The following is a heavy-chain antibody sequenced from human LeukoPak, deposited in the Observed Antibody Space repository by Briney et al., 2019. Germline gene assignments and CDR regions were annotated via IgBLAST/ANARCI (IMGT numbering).Heavy chain of an antibody. D-gene: IGHD2-15*01. CDR1: GFIFSNSW. J-gene: IGHJ4*02. CDR3: ATNAGWFRLDS. V-gene: IGHV3-7*05. CDR2: IKGDGSEK. Sequence: GGSLRLSCAASGFIFSNSWMTWVRQAPGKGLEWVANIKGDGSEKEYVESVKGRFTISRGNAKNSLYLQMNSLRAEDTAVYYCATNAGWFRLDSWGQGALVTVSS.